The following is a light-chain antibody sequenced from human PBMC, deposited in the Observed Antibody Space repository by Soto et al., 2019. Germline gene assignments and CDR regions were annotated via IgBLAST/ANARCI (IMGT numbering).Light chain of an antibody. Sequence: DIQMTQSPSTLSSSVGDSVTLTCLASQSISSWLAWYQQKPGKAPKLLIYDASSLESGVPSRFRGSGSGTEFTLTISSLKPDDFETYYCQQYNSYSPTFGQGTKVDIK. CDR3: QQYNSYSPT. V-gene: IGKV1-5*01. J-gene: IGKJ1*01. CDR1: QSISSW. CDR2: DAS.